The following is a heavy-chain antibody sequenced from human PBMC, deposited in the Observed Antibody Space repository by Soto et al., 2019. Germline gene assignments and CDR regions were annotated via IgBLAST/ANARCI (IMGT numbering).Heavy chain of an antibody. Sequence: EVRLLQSGGGLVRPGSSLTLSCVASGFTFNTYGMTWVRQAPGKGLEWVSFVTGKGGRSYYADSVKGRFTISRDSSKDTLYLQMNSLRVDDTAVYYSAKDQQAEGPTFFISPVSTPDGMDVWGQGTTVTVSS. CDR3: AKDQQAEGPTFFISPVSTPDGMDV. D-gene: IGHD2-15*01. CDR2: VTGKGGRS. CDR1: GFTFNTYG. V-gene: IGHV3-23*01. J-gene: IGHJ6*02.